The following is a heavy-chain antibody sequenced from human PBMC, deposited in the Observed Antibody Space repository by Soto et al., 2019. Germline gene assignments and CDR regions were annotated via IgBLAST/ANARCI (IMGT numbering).Heavy chain of an antibody. Sequence: PSETLSLTCAVSGGSISSSSYYWGWIRQPPGKGLEWIGSIYYSGSTYYNPSLKSRVTISVDTSKNQFSLKLSSVTAADTAVYYCLCAPRQLGKYYFDYWGQGTLVTVSS. J-gene: IGHJ4*02. CDR3: LCAPRQLGKYYFDY. V-gene: IGHV4-39*01. CDR1: GGSISSSSYY. CDR2: IYYSGST. D-gene: IGHD1-1*01.